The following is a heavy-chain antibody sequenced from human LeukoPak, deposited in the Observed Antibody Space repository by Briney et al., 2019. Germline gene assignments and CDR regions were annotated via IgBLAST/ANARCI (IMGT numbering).Heavy chain of an antibody. Sequence: GGSLRLSCAASGFTVSSNYMSWVRQAPGKGLEWVSAISGSGGSTYYADSVKGRFTISRDNSKNTLYLQMNSLRAEDTAVYYCAKYEQLERPTDYWGQGTLVTVSS. CDR1: GFTVSSNY. J-gene: IGHJ4*02. CDR3: AKYEQLERPTDY. CDR2: ISGSGGST. D-gene: IGHD1-1*01. V-gene: IGHV3-23*01.